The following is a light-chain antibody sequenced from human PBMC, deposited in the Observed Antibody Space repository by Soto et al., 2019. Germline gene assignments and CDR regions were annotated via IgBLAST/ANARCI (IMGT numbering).Light chain of an antibody. J-gene: IGLJ1*01. Sequence: QSVLTQPPSASGTPGQRVTISCSGSSSNIGVNTVTWYQQLPGTAPKLLIHTNDQRPSGVPDRFSGSKSGTSASLAISGLQSADEADYYCAAWDDSLIGYVFGTGTKVTVL. V-gene: IGLV1-44*01. CDR3: AAWDDSLIGYV. CDR1: SSNIGVNT. CDR2: TND.